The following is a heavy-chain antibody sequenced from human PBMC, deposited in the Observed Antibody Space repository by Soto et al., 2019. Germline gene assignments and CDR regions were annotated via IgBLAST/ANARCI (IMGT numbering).Heavy chain of an antibody. CDR2: ISYDGSNK. Sequence: QVQLVESGGGVVQPGRSLRLSCAASGFTFSSYGMHWVRQAPGKGLEWVAVISYDGSNKYYADSVKGRFTISRDNSKNTLYLQMNSLRAEDTAVYYCAKVHHVLLWFGELSGWGQGTLVTVSS. CDR1: GFTFSSYG. J-gene: IGHJ4*02. CDR3: AKVHHVLLWFGELSG. D-gene: IGHD3-10*01. V-gene: IGHV3-30*18.